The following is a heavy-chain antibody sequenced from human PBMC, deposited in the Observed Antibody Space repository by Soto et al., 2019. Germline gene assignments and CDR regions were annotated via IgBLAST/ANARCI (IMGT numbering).Heavy chain of an antibody. D-gene: IGHD1-1*01. CDR1: GVSLNTADTW. J-gene: IGHJ6*02. Sequence: QVQLQESGSGLVKPSQSLSLTCTVSGVSLNTADTWWSWIRQSPGKGLEFIGYYHSGGSTYYDASLRSRVIISAGKTNSQVSLKLSPVTVPDTAVYFCVRSRQMESGNDYGLDVWGQGTTVTVS. CDR3: VRSRQMESGNDYGLDV. CDR2: YHSGGST. V-gene: IGHV4-30-4*01.